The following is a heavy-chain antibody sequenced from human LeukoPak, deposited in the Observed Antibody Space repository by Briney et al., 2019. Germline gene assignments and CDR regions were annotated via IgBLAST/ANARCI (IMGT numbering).Heavy chain of an antibody. CDR1: GGSISSDY. V-gene: IGHV4-59*01. D-gene: IGHD3-10*01. J-gene: IGHJ3*02. Sequence: SETLSLTCTVSGGSISSDYWSWIRQPPGKGLECIGYISYSGSTNSNPSLKSRVTISIDTSKNQFSLELSSVTAADTAVYYCARAYYYGSGYDAFDIWGQGTMVTVSS. CDR2: ISYSGST. CDR3: ARAYYYGSGYDAFDI.